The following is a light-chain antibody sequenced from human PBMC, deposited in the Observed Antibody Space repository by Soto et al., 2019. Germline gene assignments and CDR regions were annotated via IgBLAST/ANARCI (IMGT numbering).Light chain of an antibody. Sequence: QSALTQPASVSGSPGQSITISCTGTSSDVGSHNLVSWYQQHPGKAPKLIIYEGTKRPSGVSDRFSGAKSGNTASLTISGLQAEDEADYYCCSYVGSTTYVFGTGTKLTVL. CDR3: CSYVGSTTYV. CDR1: SSDVGSHNL. CDR2: EGT. V-gene: IGLV2-23*01. J-gene: IGLJ1*01.